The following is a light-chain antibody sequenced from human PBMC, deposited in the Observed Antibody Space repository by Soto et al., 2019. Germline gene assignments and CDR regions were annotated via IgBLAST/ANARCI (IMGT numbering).Light chain of an antibody. J-gene: IGKJ1*01. V-gene: IGKV4-1*01. CDR1: QNVLYSSDNENS. Sequence: DIVMTQSPDSLAVSLGERAAINCKSSQNVLYSSDNENSLTWYQQKPGQPPKLLIYWASTRESGVPDRFSGSGSGTDFTLTISSLQAEDVAVHYCRQYYCSAPSWTFGQGTKVEIK. CDR2: WAS. CDR3: RQYYCSAPSWT.